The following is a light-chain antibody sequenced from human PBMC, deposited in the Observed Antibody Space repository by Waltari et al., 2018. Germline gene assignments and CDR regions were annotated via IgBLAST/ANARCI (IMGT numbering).Light chain of an antibody. CDR2: RIT. Sequence: QTVVTQEPSLTVSPGGTVTLTCASRTGAVHYGHFPNSFQQKPGQAPRALIYRITNTHSWTPARFSGSLLGGKAALTLSGVQPEDEAEYYCLLYYGGVGVFGGGTKLTVL. CDR1: TGAVHYGHF. CDR3: LLYYGGVGV. J-gene: IGLJ3*02. V-gene: IGLV7-43*01.